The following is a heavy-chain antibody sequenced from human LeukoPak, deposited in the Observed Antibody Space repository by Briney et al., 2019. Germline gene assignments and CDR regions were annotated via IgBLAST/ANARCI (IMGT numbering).Heavy chain of an antibody. CDR2: INPSGGST. Sequence: ASVKVSRKASGYIFTSYYMHWVRQAPGQGLEWMGIINPSGGSTIYSQKFQGRVTVTTDMSTSTVYMQLTSLRSEDTAVYYCARGGHGTSVAVAGTGDYWGQGTLVTVS. D-gene: IGHD6-19*01. CDR3: ARGGHGTSVAVAGTGDY. V-gene: IGHV1-46*01. CDR1: GYIFTSYY. J-gene: IGHJ4*02.